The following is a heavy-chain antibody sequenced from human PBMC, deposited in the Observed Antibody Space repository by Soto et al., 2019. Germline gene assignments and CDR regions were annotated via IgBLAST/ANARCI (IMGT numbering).Heavy chain of an antibody. CDR3: ARVGGYPTPYYYYGMDV. CDR2: IYYRGST. CDR1: GGSISSYY. V-gene: IGHV4-59*01. J-gene: IGHJ6*02. Sequence: PSETLSLTCTVSGGSISSYYWSWIRQPPWKGLEGIGYIYYRGSTTYNPSLQSRVTISVDTSKNQFSLKLSSVTAADTAVYYCARVGGYPTPYYYYGMDVWGQGTTFTGSS. D-gene: IGHD5-18*01.